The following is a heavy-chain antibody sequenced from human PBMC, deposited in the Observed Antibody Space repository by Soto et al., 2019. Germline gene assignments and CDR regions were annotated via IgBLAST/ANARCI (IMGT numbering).Heavy chain of an antibody. CDR1: GGYICSGGYY. J-gene: IGHJ3*02. V-gene: IGHV4-31*03. D-gene: IGHD3-22*01. CDR2: IYYSGST. Sequence: PSETLSFTRTVSGGYICSGGYYWSWIRRQPGKGLEWMGYIYYSGSTYYNPPLKSRVTISVDTSKNQFSLKLSSVTAADTAVYYCASDLAYYDSSGYYVSPHMAFDIWGQGTMVTVSS. CDR3: ASDLAYYDSSGYYVSPHMAFDI.